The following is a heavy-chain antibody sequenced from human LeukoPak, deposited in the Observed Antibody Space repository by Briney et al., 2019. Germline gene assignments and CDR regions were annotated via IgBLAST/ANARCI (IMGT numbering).Heavy chain of an antibody. J-gene: IGHJ4*02. V-gene: IGHV3-66*04. CDR3: ARLGGENIAAAAFGY. Sequence: GGSLRLSCAVSGFTASRNYLTWVRQAPGKGLEWVSVIYSGGSTYYADSVRGRFTISRDNSKNTLYLQMNNLRVEDTAVYYCARLGGENIAAAAFGYWGQGTLVTVSS. CDR1: GFTASRNY. D-gene: IGHD6-13*01. CDR2: IYSGGST.